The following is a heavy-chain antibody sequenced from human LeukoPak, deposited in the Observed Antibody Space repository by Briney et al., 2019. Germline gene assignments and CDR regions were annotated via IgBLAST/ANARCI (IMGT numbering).Heavy chain of an antibody. V-gene: IGHV4-30-2*01. D-gene: IGHD3-10*01. CDR1: GGSISSGGYS. Sequence: PSQTLSLTCTVSGGSISSGGYSWSWIRQPPGKGLEWIGYIYHSGSTYYNPSLKSRVTISVDRSKNQFSLKLSSVTAADTAVYYCARGPLEHYYGSGDDAFDIWGQGTMVTVSS. CDR2: IYHSGST. J-gene: IGHJ3*02. CDR3: ARGPLEHYYGSGDDAFDI.